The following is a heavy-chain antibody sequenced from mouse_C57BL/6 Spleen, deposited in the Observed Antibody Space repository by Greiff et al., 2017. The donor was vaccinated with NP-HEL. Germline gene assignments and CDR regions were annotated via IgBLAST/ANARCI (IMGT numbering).Heavy chain of an antibody. Sequence: DVELVESGGGLVKPGGSLKLSCAASGFTFSSYAMSWVRQTPEKRLEWVATISDGGSYTYYPDNVKGRFTISRDNAKNNLDLQMGHLKSEDTAMYYCAREPLYYSNYSGYFDVWGTGTTVTVSS. J-gene: IGHJ1*03. CDR3: AREPLYYSNYSGYFDV. D-gene: IGHD2-5*01. V-gene: IGHV5-4*01. CDR1: GFTFSSYA. CDR2: ISDGGSYT.